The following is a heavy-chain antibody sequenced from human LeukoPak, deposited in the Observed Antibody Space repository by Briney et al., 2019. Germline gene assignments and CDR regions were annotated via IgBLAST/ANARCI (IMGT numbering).Heavy chain of an antibody. CDR2: IYYSGST. Sequence: SETLSLTCTVSGGSIGSSSYYWGWIRQPPGKGLEWIGSIYYSGSTYYNPSLKSRVTISVDTSKNQFSLKLSSVTAADTAVYYCARSALSSDYYDSSGYRSPNFDYWGQGTLVTVSS. CDR3: ARSALSSDYYDSSGYRSPNFDY. D-gene: IGHD3-22*01. V-gene: IGHV4-39*01. CDR1: GGSIGSSSYY. J-gene: IGHJ4*02.